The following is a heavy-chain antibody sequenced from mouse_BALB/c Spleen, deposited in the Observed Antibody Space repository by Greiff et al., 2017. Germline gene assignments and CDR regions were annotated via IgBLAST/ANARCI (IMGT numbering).Heavy chain of an antibody. V-gene: IGHV1-69*02. J-gene: IGHJ2*01. D-gene: IGHD1-2*01. CDR3: ARGLRLLY. CDR2: IDPSDSYT. Sequence: VQLQQPGAELVKPGASVKLSCKASGYTFTSYWMHWVKQRPGQGLEWIGEIDPSDSYTNYNQKFKGKATLTVDKSSSTAYMQLSSLTSEDSAVYYCARGLRLLYWGQGNTLTVSS. CDR1: GYTFTSYW.